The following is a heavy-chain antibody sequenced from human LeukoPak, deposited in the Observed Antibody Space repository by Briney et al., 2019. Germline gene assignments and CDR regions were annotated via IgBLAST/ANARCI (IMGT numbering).Heavy chain of an antibody. J-gene: IGHJ4*02. CDR1: GGSISPYY. CDR2: IHYSGST. CDR3: AGNTVTTIAAAFDY. D-gene: IGHD4-17*01. Sequence: SETLSLTCTGSGGSISPYYWSWIRQPPGKGLEWIGYIHYSGSTNYNPSLKSRVSMSVDTSKNQFSLKLNSVTAADTAVYYCAGNTVTTIAAAFDYWGQGTLVTVSS. V-gene: IGHV4-59*01.